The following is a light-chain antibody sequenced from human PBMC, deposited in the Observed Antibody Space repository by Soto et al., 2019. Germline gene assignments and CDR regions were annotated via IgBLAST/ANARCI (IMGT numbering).Light chain of an antibody. CDR3: QQDDVAPDT. J-gene: IGKJ5*01. CDR2: GAS. V-gene: IGKV3-20*01. CDR1: EIVGGYT. Sequence: EIVLKQSPGTLSLTPGERATLSCRASEIVGGYTFAWFQQRPGQAPRLVIYGASNRAAGIPDRFSGSGSETDFTLTISRLEPEDFAVYYCQQDDVAPDTFGPGTLLEIK.